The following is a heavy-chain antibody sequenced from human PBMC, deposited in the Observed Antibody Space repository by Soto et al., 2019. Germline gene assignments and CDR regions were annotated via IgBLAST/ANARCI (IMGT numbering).Heavy chain of an antibody. J-gene: IGHJ4*02. D-gene: IGHD2-15*01. CDR3: ARVKLAGRGGFDY. Sequence: SETLSLTFTVSNGSLSSNYWSWIRQSPGKGLEWIGNIYYSGSTNYNPSLKSRVTMSVDTSKNQFTLKLSSVTAADTGVYYCARVKLAGRGGFDYWGLGTLVTVSS. V-gene: IGHV4-59*01. CDR1: NGSLSSNY. CDR2: IYYSGST.